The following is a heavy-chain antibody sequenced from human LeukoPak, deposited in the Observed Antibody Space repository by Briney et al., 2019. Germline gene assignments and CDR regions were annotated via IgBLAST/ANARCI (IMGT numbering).Heavy chain of an antibody. Sequence: PGGSLRLSRAASGFTFNSYVMSWVRQAPGKGLEWASSISGSGGRISYADSVKGRFTISRDNSKNTLYLQMNSLRAEDTAVYYCAKGSQLLNWFDPWGQGTLVTVSS. CDR1: GFTFNSYV. D-gene: IGHD2-2*01. V-gene: IGHV3-23*01. CDR3: AKGSQLLNWFDP. J-gene: IGHJ5*02. CDR2: ISGSGGRI.